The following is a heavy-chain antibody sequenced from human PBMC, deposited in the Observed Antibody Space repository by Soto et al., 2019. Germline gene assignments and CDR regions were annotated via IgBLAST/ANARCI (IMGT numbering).Heavy chain of an antibody. D-gene: IGHD6-13*01. Sequence: QVQLQESGPGLVKPSGTLSLTCAVSGGSISSSNWWSWVRQPPGEGLEWIGEIYHSGSTNYNPSLRSRVTISVDQAKTQFSLQLSSVTAADTAVYYCARDRGSSSWYYHGKWFDPRGQGTLVTVSS. V-gene: IGHV4-4*02. CDR2: IYHSGST. CDR3: ARDRGSSSWYYHGKWFDP. J-gene: IGHJ5*02. CDR1: GGSISSSNW.